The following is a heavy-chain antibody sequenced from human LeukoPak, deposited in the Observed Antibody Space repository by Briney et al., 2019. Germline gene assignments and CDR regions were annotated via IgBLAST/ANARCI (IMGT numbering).Heavy chain of an antibody. D-gene: IGHD1-7*01. CDR3: ARFRYKWNYDFDY. CDR2: INQDVSEK. CDR1: GFTFSNFW. Sequence: GGSLSLSCAASGFTFSNFWMSWVRRAPGKGLEWVANINQDVSEKFYVDSVKGRFTISRDNAKNSLYLQMNSLRAEDTAVYYCARFRYKWNYDFDYRVQGTLVTVSS. J-gene: IGHJ4*02. V-gene: IGHV3-7*01.